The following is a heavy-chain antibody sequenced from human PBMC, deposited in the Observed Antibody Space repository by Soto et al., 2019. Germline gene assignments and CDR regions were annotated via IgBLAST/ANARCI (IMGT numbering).Heavy chain of an antibody. CDR2: INPNSGGT. Sequence: QVQLVQSGAEVKKPGASVKVSCKASGYTFTGYYMHWVRQAPGQGLEWMGWINPNSGGTNYAQKFQGWVTMTRDTSISTAYMELSRLRSDDTAVYYCARGHSPLGYCSSTSCYVSPVYYMDVWGKGTTLTVSS. CDR1: GYTFTGYY. CDR3: ARGHSPLGYCSSTSCYVSPVYYMDV. J-gene: IGHJ6*03. D-gene: IGHD2-2*01. V-gene: IGHV1-2*04.